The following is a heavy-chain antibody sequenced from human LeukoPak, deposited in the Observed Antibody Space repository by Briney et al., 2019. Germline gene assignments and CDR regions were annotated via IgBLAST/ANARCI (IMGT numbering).Heavy chain of an antibody. J-gene: IGHJ3*02. D-gene: IGHD2-2*01. Sequence: ASVKVSCKASGGTFSSYAISWVRQAPGQGLEWMGGIIPIFGTANYAQKFQGRVTITADESTSTAYMELSSLRSEDTAVYYCASDRGAYCSSTSCYPGDAFDIWGQGTMVTVSS. CDR2: IIPIFGTA. V-gene: IGHV1-69*13. CDR3: ASDRGAYCSSTSCYPGDAFDI. CDR1: GGTFSSYA.